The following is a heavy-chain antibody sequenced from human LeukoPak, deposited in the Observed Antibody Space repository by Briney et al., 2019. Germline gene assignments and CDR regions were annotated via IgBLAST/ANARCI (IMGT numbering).Heavy chain of an antibody. D-gene: IGHD3-16*01. CDR2: LRGDGET. V-gene: IGHV3-23*01. J-gene: IGHJ4*02. Sequence: GGSLRLSCAASGFIFRNYAMRWVRQGPARGLEWVSSLRGDGETFYADSVKGRFTLSRDDSRNTVYLQLNNLRVEDTAIYYCAKASWVSNVDAVLWGQGTLVTVSS. CDR3: AKASWVSNVDAVL. CDR1: GFIFRNYA.